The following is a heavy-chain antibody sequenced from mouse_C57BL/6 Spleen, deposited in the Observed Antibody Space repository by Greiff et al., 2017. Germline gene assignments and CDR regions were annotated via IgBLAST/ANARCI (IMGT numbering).Heavy chain of an antibody. CDR1: GFTFSSYA. CDR2: ISDGGSYT. J-gene: IGHJ3*01. CDR3: ARGDDYGAY. V-gene: IGHV5-4*03. Sequence: EVKLQESGGGLVKPGGSLKLSCAASGFTFSSYAMSWVRQTPEKRLEWVATISDGGSYTYYPDNVKGRFTISRDNAKNNLYLQMSHLKSEDTAMYCCARGDDYGAYWGKGTLVTVSA. D-gene: IGHD2-4*01.